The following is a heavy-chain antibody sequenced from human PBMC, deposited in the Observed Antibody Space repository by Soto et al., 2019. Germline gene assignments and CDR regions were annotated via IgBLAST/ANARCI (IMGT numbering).Heavy chain of an antibody. CDR1: GGSISSYY. D-gene: IGHD2-2*01. J-gene: IGHJ6*03. CDR3: ARYAVVVPAAEYYYYYMDV. Sequence: SETLSLTCTVSGGSISSYYWSWVRQPPGKGLEWIGYIYYSGSTNYNPSLKSRVTISVDTSKNQFSLKLSSVTAADTAVYYCARYAVVVPAAEYYYYYMDVWGKGTTVTVSS. V-gene: IGHV4-59*01. CDR2: IYYSGST.